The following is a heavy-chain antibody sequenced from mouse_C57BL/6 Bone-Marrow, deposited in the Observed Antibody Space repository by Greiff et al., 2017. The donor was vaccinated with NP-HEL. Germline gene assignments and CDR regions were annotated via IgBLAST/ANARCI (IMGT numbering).Heavy chain of an antibody. Sequence: DVKLVESGGGLVKPGGSLKLSCAASGFTFSSYAMSWVRQTPEKRLEWVATISDGGSYTYYPDNVKSRFTISRDNAKNNLYLQMSHLKSEDTAMYYCARGGGYHFFDYWGQGTTLTVSS. CDR2: ISDGGSYT. J-gene: IGHJ2*01. CDR3: ARGGGYHFFDY. CDR1: GFTFSSYA. V-gene: IGHV5-4*03. D-gene: IGHD2-2*01.